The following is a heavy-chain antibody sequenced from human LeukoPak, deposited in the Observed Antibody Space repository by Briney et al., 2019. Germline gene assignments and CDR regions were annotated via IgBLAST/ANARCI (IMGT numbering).Heavy chain of an antibody. CDR3: AKRMGSSSWYLAFDI. Sequence: GGSLRLSCAASGFTFSSYSMNWVRQAPGKGLEWVSYISSSSSSIYYADSVKGRFTISRDNSKNTLYLQMNSLRAEDTAVYYCAKRMGSSSWYLAFDIWGQGTMVTVSS. D-gene: IGHD6-13*01. CDR1: GFTFSSYS. J-gene: IGHJ3*02. CDR2: ISSSSSSI. V-gene: IGHV3-48*01.